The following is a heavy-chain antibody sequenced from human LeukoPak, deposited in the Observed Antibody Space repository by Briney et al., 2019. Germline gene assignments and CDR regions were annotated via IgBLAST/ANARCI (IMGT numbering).Heavy chain of an antibody. Sequence: ASVKVSCKASVYTFTGHYMHWVRQPPGQGLEWMGWINPKSGGTNYAQKFQGRVTMTRDTSISTAYMDMSSLRSDDTAVYYCARNLWFGESSDAFDMWGQGTMVTVSS. J-gene: IGHJ3*02. V-gene: IGHV1-2*02. CDR3: ARNLWFGESSDAFDM. CDR1: VYTFTGHY. CDR2: INPKSGGT. D-gene: IGHD3-10*01.